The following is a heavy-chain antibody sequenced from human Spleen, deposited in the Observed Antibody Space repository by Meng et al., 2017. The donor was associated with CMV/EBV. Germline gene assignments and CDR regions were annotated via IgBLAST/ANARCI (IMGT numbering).Heavy chain of an antibody. D-gene: IGHD3-22*01. CDR3: ATKWLHYFDY. V-gene: IGHV3-23*01. Sequence: LSCAASGFTFGIYAMNWVRQPPGKGLEWVSVITGSGGSTYYADSVKGRFTVSRDNSKNALYLQMNSLGAEDTAVYYCATKWLHYFDYWGQGTLVTVSS. J-gene: IGHJ4*02. CDR2: ITGSGGST. CDR1: GFTFGIYA.